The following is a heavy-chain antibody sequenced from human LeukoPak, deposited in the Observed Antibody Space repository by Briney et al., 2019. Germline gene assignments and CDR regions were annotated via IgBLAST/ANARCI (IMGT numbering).Heavy chain of an antibody. Sequence: GGSLRLSCKTSGFTFSSYSMNWVRQAPGKGLEWVSSISSSSSYIYYADSVKGRFTISRDNAKNSLYLQMNSLRAEDTAVYYCARARYGDNFDYWGQGTLVTVSS. CDR3: ARARYGDNFDY. J-gene: IGHJ4*02. CDR1: GFTFSSYS. CDR2: ISSSSSYI. V-gene: IGHV3-21*01. D-gene: IGHD4-17*01.